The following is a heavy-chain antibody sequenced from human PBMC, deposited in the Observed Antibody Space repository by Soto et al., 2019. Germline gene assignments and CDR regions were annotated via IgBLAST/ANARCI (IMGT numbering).Heavy chain of an antibody. D-gene: IGHD1-26*01. CDR3: ARVSGSFQKGFDS. J-gene: IGHJ4*02. CDR1: GFSLSTLGMS. Sequence: FGPTLVNPTQTLTLTCSFSGFSLSTLGMSVSWIRQPPGKALEWLALIDWEDEKYFSTSLQTRLSIFKDSSKSHVLLTITNVGPLDSATYFCARVSGSFQKGFDSWGQGTLVTVS. V-gene: IGHV2-70*01. CDR2: IDWEDEK.